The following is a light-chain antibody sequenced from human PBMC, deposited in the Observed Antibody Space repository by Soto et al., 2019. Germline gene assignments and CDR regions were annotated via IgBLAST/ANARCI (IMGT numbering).Light chain of an antibody. CDR1: QGFSNS. V-gene: IGKV1-27*01. J-gene: IGKJ4*01. Sequence: DITMNQSPSALNASIGDRVTISCRASQGFSNSLAWYQQKSGNVPTLLIYVASILHSGVPSRFSGSGSGTQFTLTFSCLQPEDVATYFCQKYDSAPLAFGGGNKVEIK. CDR3: QKYDSAPLA. CDR2: VAS.